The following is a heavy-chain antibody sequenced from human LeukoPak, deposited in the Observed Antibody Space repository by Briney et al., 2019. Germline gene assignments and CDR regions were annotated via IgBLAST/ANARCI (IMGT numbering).Heavy chain of an antibody. Sequence: SETLSLTCTVSGGSISSSSYYWGWIRQPPGKGLEWIGSIYYSGSTYYNPSLKSRVTISVDTSKNQFSLELSSVTAADTAVYYCARGRDGAFDIWGQGTMVTVSS. V-gene: IGHV4-39*07. CDR2: IYYSGST. J-gene: IGHJ3*02. CDR3: ARGRDGAFDI. D-gene: IGHD5-24*01. CDR1: GGSISSSSYY.